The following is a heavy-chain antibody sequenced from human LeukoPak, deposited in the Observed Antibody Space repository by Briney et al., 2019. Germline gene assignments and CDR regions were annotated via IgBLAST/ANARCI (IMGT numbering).Heavy chain of an antibody. CDR1: GGSISSYY. J-gene: IGHJ4*02. V-gene: IGHV4-59*01. CDR2: ISYSGST. CDR3: ARNSYASRGYLDY. D-gene: IGHD3-22*01. Sequence: SETLSLTCTVSGGSISSYYWSWIRQPPGKGLEWIGYISYSGSTNYNPSLNSRVTISVDTSRNQFSLKLISVTAADTAVYYCARNSYASRGYLDYWGQGTLVTVS.